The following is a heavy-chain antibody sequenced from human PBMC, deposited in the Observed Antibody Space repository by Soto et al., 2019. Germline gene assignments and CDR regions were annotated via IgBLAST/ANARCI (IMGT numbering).Heavy chain of an antibody. CDR2: ISNDGSNK. V-gene: IGHV3-30-3*01. CDR3: AREGQRSGYADPQYYFDF. CDR1: GFTFSSYA. J-gene: IGHJ4*02. Sequence: QVQLVESGGGVVQPGRSLRLSCAASGFTFSSYAMHWVRQAPGKGLEWVAVISNDGSNKYYADAVKGRFTISRDNSKNTLYLQLSILRAEDTAVYYCAREGQRSGYADPQYYFDFWGQGTLVTVSS. D-gene: IGHD3-22*01.